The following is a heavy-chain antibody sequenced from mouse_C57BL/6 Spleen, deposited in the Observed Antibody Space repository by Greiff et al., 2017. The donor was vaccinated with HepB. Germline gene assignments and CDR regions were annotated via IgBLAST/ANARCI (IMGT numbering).Heavy chain of an antibody. D-gene: IGHD2-4*01. Sequence: VKLQQPGAELVKPGASVKMSCKASGYTFTSYWITWVKQRPGQGLEWIGDIYPGSGSTNYNEKFKSKATLTVDTSSSTAYMQLSSLTSEDSAVYYCARLGLRRPRFAYWGQGTLVTVSA. CDR3: ARLGLRRPRFAY. V-gene: IGHV1-55*01. CDR2: IYPGSGST. CDR1: GYTFTSYW. J-gene: IGHJ3*01.